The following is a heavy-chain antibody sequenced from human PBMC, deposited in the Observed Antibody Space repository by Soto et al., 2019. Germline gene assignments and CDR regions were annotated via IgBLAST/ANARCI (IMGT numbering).Heavy chain of an antibody. D-gene: IGHD4-17*01. CDR2: TSYSGNT. Sequence: PSETLSLTCTVSGASISTYYWSWIRQPPGKGLEWIGYTSYSGNTEYNPSLKSRVTISVDTSKNHFSLKLKSVTAADTAVYYCARRKGDYEGWFDSWGQGTLVTVSS. J-gene: IGHJ5*01. CDR3: ARRKGDYEGWFDS. V-gene: IGHV4-59*08. CDR1: GASISTYY.